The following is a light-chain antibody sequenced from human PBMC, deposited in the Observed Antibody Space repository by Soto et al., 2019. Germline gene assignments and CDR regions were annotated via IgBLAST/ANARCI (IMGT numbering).Light chain of an antibody. CDR2: DNN. V-gene: IGLV1-51*01. CDR1: SSNIGNNY. J-gene: IGLJ2*01. CDR3: GTWDSSLSVVV. Sequence: QSVLTQPPSVSAAPGQKVTISCSGSSSNIGNNYVSWYQHLPGTAPKLLIYDNNKRPSGIPDRFSGSKSGTSATLGITRLQTGDEADYYCGTWDSSLSVVVFGGGTKLTVL.